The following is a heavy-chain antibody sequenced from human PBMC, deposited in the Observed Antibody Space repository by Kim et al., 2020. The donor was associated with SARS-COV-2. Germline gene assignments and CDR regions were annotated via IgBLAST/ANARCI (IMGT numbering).Heavy chain of an antibody. D-gene: IGHD2-8*01. J-gene: IGHJ3*02. CDR2: T. Sequence: TKYSQKCQGRVTITRDTSASTAYMELSSLRSEDTAVYYCARLYADDAFDIWGQGTMVTVSS. V-gene: IGHV1-3*01. CDR3: ARLYADDAFDI.